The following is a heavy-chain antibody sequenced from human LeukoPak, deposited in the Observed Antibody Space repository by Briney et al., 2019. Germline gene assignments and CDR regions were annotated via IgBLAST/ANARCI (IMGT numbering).Heavy chain of an antibody. J-gene: IGHJ4*02. Sequence: ASVKVSCKASGYTFTSYYMHWVRQAPGQGLEWIGIINPNDGSTNYAQKFQGRVTMTRDTFTSTVYMELSSLRSEDTALYYCARVSAYCTSTSCPLANFFDYWGQGTLVTVSS. CDR1: GYTFTSYY. V-gene: IGHV1-46*01. D-gene: IGHD2-2*01. CDR3: ARVSAYCTSTSCPLANFFDY. CDR2: INPNDGST.